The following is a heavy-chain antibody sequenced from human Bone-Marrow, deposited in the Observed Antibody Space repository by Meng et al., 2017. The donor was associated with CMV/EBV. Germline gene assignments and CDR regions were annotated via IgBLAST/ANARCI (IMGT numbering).Heavy chain of an antibody. CDR3: ARIGAARGFYYYYYGMDV. CDR2: INSDGSST. D-gene: IGHD6-6*01. Sequence: GESLKISCAASGFTFSSYWMHWVRQAPGKGLVWVSRINSDGSSTSYADSVKGRFTISRDNAKNTLYLQMNRLRAEDTAVYYCARIGAARGFYYYYYGMDVWGQGTTVTVSS. J-gene: IGHJ6*02. V-gene: IGHV3-74*01. CDR1: GFTFSSYW.